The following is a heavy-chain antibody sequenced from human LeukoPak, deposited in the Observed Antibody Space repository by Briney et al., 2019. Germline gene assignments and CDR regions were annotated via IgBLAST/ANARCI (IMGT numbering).Heavy chain of an antibody. J-gene: IGHJ4*02. D-gene: IGHD2-15*01. V-gene: IGHV1-69*04. Sequence: SLKVSCKASGGTFSSYAISWVRQAPGQGLEWMGRIIPILGIANYAQKFQGRVTITADKSTSTAYMELNSLRSEDTAVYYCARGAEDIVVVVAATPDYFDYWGQGTLVTVSS. CDR2: IIPILGIA. CDR3: ARGAEDIVVVVAATPDYFDY. CDR1: GGTFSSYA.